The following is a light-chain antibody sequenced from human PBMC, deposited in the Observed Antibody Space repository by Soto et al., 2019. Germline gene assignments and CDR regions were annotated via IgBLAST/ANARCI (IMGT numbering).Light chain of an antibody. V-gene: IGLV8-61*01. CDR3: GLYMGSGIWV. Sequence: QTVVTQEPSFSVSPGGTVTLTCGLSSGSVSTSFYPSWYQQTPGQAPRTLIYTTYTRSSGVPDRFSGSILGNKAALTITGAQADDESDYYCGLYMGSGIWVFGGGTKLTVL. CDR1: SGSVSTSFY. J-gene: IGLJ3*02. CDR2: TTY.